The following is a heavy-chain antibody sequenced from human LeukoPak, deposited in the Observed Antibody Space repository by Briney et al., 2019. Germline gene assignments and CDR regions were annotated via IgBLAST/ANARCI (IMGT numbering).Heavy chain of an antibody. CDR1: GGSISNSNW. D-gene: IGHD5-24*01. J-gene: IGHJ4*02. CDR3: ARGVYNLALVFDY. V-gene: IGHV4-4*02. CDR2: IYHNGNT. Sequence: PSETLSLTCVVSGGSISNSNWWTWVRQSPEKGLEWIGEIYHNGNTNYNPSLKSRVTISVEKSKNQFSLKLSSVTAADTAVYFCARGVYNLALVFDYWGQGALVTVSS.